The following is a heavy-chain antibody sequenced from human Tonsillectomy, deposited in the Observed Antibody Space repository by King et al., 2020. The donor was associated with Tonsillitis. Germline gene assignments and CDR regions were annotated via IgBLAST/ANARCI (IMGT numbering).Heavy chain of an antibody. CDR3: AKDPGQQWPAIYYYYYGMDV. Sequence: VQLVESGGGVVQPGRSLRLSCAASGFTFSSYGMHWVRQAPGKGLEWVAVIAYDGRNKYYADSVKGRFTIYGDNSKNTLYLQMNSLGAEDTAVYYCAKDPGQQWPAIYYYYYGMDVWGQGTTVTVSS. D-gene: IGHD6-19*01. CDR2: IAYDGRNK. CDR1: GFTFSSYG. J-gene: IGHJ6*02. V-gene: IGHV3-30*18.